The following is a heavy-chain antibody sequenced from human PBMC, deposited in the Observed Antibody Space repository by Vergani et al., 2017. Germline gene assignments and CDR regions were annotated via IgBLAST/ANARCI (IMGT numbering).Heavy chain of an antibody. Sequence: QVQLQQWGAGLLKPSETLSLTCAVYGGSFSGYYWSWIRQPPGKGLEWIGEINHSGSTNYNPSLKSRVTISVDTSKNQFSLKLSSVTAADTAVYYCARERCGSCYSYYYYYYGMDVWGQGTTVTVSS. J-gene: IGHJ6*02. CDR1: GGSFSGYY. CDR3: ARERCGSCYSYYYYYYGMDV. V-gene: IGHV4-34*01. CDR2: INHSGST. D-gene: IGHD2-15*01.